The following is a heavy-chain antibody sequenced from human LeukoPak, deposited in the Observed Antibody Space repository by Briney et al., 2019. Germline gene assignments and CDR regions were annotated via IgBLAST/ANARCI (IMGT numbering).Heavy chain of an antibody. CDR3: ARDLKIGSSWSDAFDI. CDR1: GGSISSGDYY. V-gene: IGHV4-30-4*02. J-gene: IGHJ3*02. Sequence: NPSETLSLTCTVSGGSISSGDYYWSWIRQPPGKGLEWIGYIYYSGSTYYNPSLKSRVTISVDTSKNQFSLKLSSVTAADTAVYYCARDLKIGSSWSDAFDIWGQGTMVTVSS. D-gene: IGHD6-13*01. CDR2: IYYSGST.